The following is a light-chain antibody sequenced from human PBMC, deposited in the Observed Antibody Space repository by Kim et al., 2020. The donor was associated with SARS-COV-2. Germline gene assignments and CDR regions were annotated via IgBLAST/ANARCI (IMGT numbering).Light chain of an antibody. CDR2: KVS. CDR3: MQATQLPLT. CDR1: QSLVHSDGNTY. J-gene: IGKJ1*01. V-gene: IGKV2-30*02. Sequence: DVVMTQSPLSLPVTLGQPASISCRSSQSLVHSDGNTYLNWFQQRPGQSPRRLIYKVSNRYSGVPDRFSGSGSGTDFTLKISRVEAEDVGVYYCMQATQLPLTFGEGTKVDIK.